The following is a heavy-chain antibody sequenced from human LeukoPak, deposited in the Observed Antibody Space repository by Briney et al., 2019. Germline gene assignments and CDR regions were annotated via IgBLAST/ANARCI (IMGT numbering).Heavy chain of an antibody. CDR2: IKNKSGGRTK. Sequence: GGSLRLSCAASGFTFSDAWMSWVRQTPGKGLEWVGRIKNKSGGRTKDYGAPGKGRFTISRDDSKNTLYLQMNSLKTEDTAVYYCTTDWGSGRYYVRAFDLWGQGTMVIVSS. J-gene: IGHJ3*01. V-gene: IGHV3-15*01. CDR1: GFTFSDAW. D-gene: IGHD3-16*01. CDR3: TTDWGSGRYYVRAFDL.